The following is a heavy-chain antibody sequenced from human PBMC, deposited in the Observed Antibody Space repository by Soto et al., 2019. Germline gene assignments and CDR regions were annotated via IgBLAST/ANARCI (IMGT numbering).Heavy chain of an antibody. J-gene: IGHJ4*02. CDR1: GFTFSSYG. Sequence: GGSLRLSCAASGFTFSSYGMHWVRQAPGKGLEWVAVIPYDGSNKYYADSVKGRFTISRDNSKNTLYLQMNSLRAEDTAVYYCAKASDIVVVVAATGVDYWGQGTLVTVSS. CDR2: IPYDGSNK. V-gene: IGHV3-30*18. D-gene: IGHD2-15*01. CDR3: AKASDIVVVVAATGVDY.